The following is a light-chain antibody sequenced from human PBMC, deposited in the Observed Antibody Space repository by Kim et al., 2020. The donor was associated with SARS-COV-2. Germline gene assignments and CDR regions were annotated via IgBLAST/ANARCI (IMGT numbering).Light chain of an antibody. J-gene: IGLJ1*01. V-gene: IGLV2-23*02. CDR1: TCDVGRYNL. Sequence: GQSFNVSCTGTTCDVGRYNLVSWYQQHPGKVPKVVIYEVSEVPSGVSNRFSGSKSGTTAVLTISGLQAEDEAEYFCCSYASLSSYVFGTGTKVTVL. CDR3: CSYASLSSYV. CDR2: EVS.